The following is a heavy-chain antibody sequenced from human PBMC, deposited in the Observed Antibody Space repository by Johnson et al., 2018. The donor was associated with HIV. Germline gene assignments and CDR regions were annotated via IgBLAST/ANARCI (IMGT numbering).Heavy chain of an antibody. CDR3: ARAPCPGPGGAFDI. V-gene: IGHV3-30*04. D-gene: IGHD2-2*01. J-gene: IGHJ3*02. CDR2: ISYDGSNK. CDR1: GFTFSSYA. Sequence: QMLLVESGGGVVQPGRSLRLSCAASGFTFSSYAMHWVRQAPGKGLEWVAVISYDGSNKYYADSVKGRFTISRDNAKNSLYLQMNSLRVEDTALYYCARAPCPGPGGAFDIWGQGTMVTVSS.